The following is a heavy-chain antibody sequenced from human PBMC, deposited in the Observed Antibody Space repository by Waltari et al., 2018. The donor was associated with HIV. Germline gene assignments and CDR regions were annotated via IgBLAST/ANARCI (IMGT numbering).Heavy chain of an antibody. CDR3: ARDPRIAAADPYWYFDL. V-gene: IGHV4-30-4*01. Sequence: QVQLQESGPGLVKPSQTLSLTCTFSGGSISSGDYYWRWIRQPPGKGLEWIGYIYYSGSTYYNPSLKSRVTISVDTSKNQFSLKLSSVTTADTAVYYCARDPRIAAADPYWYFDLWGRGTLVTVSS. J-gene: IGHJ2*01. CDR2: IYYSGST. CDR1: GGSISSGDYY. D-gene: IGHD6-13*01.